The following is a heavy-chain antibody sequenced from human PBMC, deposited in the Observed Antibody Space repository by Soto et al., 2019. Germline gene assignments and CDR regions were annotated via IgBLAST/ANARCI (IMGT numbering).Heavy chain of an antibody. Sequence: DAQLVESGGGLVQPGKPLRISCVASGFTFDDHTMHWVRQAPGRGLEWVSCISWNSGIIGYADSVKGRFTISRDNAKNSLYLRMDSLRPEDTAVYYCTKDTHSPSGYFEAFDVWGKGTKVTVSS. D-gene: IGHD3-22*01. CDR2: ISWNSGII. V-gene: IGHV3-9*01. CDR3: TKDTHSPSGYFEAFDV. J-gene: IGHJ3*01. CDR1: GFTFDDHT.